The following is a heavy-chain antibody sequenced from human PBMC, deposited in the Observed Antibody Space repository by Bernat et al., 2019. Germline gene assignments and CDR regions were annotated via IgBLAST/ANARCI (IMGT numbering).Heavy chain of an antibody. CDR3: AGSVTTPGGLDV. D-gene: IGHD4-17*01. CDR2: FSNGGHT. CDR1: GITVTSYY. V-gene: IGHV3-53*04. J-gene: IGHJ3*01. Sequence: EVQLEESGGGLVQPGGSLRLSCAVSGITVTSYYMSWVRQAPGKGLEWVSVFSNGGHTYYTDSVKGRFTVVRHNSNNTLSLQMNSLGLEDTAVYYCAGSVTTPGGLDVWGQGAIVSVSS.